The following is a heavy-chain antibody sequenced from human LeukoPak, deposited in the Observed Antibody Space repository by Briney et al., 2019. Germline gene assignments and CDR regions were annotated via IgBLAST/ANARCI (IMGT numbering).Heavy chain of an antibody. J-gene: IGHJ5*02. D-gene: IGHD6-19*01. CDR2: ISGSGGST. V-gene: IGHV3-23*01. CDR1: GFTFSSYA. CDR3: AKAQAIAVAGTGWFDP. Sequence: GGSLRLSCAASGFTFSSYAMSWVRQAPGKGLEWVSAISGSGGSTYYADSVKGRFTISRDNSKNMLYLQMNSLRAEDTAVYYCAKAQAIAVAGTGWFDPWGQGTLVTVSS.